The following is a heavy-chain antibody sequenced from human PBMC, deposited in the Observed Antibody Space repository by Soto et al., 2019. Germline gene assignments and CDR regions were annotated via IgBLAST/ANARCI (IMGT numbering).Heavy chain of an antibody. CDR2: IYHSGST. CDR3: ARFEGGWFDP. D-gene: IGHD3-16*01. J-gene: IGHJ5*02. CDR1: GGSISSGGYS. Sequence: QLPLQESGSGLVKPSQTLSLTCAVSGGSISSGGYSWSWIRQPPGKGLEWIGYIYHSGSTYYNPSTKSRVTISVDRAKNQFSLKLSSVTAADSAVYYCARFEGGWFDPWGQGTLVTVSS. V-gene: IGHV4-30-2*01.